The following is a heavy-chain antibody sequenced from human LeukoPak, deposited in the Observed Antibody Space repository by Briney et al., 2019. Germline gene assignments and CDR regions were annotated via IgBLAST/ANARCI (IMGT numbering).Heavy chain of an antibody. CDR3: AKASHRWFGELLYYYYMDV. V-gene: IGHV3-43D*03. D-gene: IGHD3-10*01. CDR2: ISWDGGST. CDR1: GFTFDDYA. Sequence: PGGSLRLSCAASGFTFDDYAMHWVRQAPGKGLEWVSLISWDGGSTYYADSVKGRFTISRDNSKNSLYLQMNSLRAEDTALYYCAKASHRWFGELLYYYYMDVWGKGTTVTVSS. J-gene: IGHJ6*03.